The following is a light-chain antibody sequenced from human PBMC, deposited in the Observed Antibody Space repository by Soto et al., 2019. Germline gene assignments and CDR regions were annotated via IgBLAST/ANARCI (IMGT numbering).Light chain of an antibody. Sequence: SYELTQPPAVSVAPGQTARITCGGDNIGSKRVHWYQQKPGQAPVLVVYNYRDRPSGIPERFSDSNSGNTATLTISRVEAGDEADYYCQVWDSSRDHVVFGGGTKVTVL. CDR3: QVWDSSRDHVV. V-gene: IGLV3-21*02. J-gene: IGLJ3*02. CDR1: NIGSKR. CDR2: NYR.